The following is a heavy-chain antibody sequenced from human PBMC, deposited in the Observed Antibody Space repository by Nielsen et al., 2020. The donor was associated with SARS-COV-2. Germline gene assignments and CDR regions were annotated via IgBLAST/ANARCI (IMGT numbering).Heavy chain of an antibody. CDR1: GGSFSSYA. CDR2: INPLLDMA. V-gene: IGHV1-69*10. D-gene: IGHD2-15*01. J-gene: IGHJ6*02. CDR3: ARVKGTHGGSYLDV. Sequence: SVKVSCKPSGGSFSSYAISWVRQAPGQGLEWMGGINPLLDMADHGQQFQGRVTITADKSTSTAYMDLSSLRYEDTAVYYCARVKGTHGGSYLDVWGQGTAVTVSS.